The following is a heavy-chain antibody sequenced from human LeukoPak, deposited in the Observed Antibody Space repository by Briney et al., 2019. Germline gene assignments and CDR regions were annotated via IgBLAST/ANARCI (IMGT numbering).Heavy chain of an antibody. V-gene: IGHV5-10-1*01. CDR1: GYSFTNYW. J-gene: IGHJ3*02. CDR3: ARHEVYYGGNPGAFDI. CDR2: IDPSDSNT. Sequence: GESLKISCKGSGYSFTNYWIGWVRQMPGKGLEWMGRIDPSDSNTNYSPPFQGHVTISVDTSISTAYLQWSSLKASDTAMYYCARHEVYYGGNPGAFDIWGQGTMVTVSS. D-gene: IGHD4-23*01.